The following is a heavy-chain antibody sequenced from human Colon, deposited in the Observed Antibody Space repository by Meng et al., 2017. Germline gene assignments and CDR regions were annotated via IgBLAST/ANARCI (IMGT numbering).Heavy chain of an antibody. Sequence: VSVKVSCKASGYTFTGYYMHWVRQAPGQGLEWLGRINPNSGGTKYGKKFEGRVTVTRDTSISSAHMELSSLRSDDTAVYYCARGIMSGNSLNPFDDWGQGTLVTVSS. V-gene: IGHV1-2*06. J-gene: IGHJ4*02. CDR3: ARGIMSGNSLNPFDD. D-gene: IGHD4-23*01. CDR1: GYTFTGYY. CDR2: INPNSGGT.